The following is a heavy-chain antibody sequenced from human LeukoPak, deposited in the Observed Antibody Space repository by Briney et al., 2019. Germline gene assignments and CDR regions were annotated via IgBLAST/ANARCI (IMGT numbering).Heavy chain of an antibody. Sequence: GASVNVSCKASGYTFTSYYMHWVRQAPGQGLEWMGIINPSGGSTSYAQKFQGRVTMTRDTSTSTVYMELSSLRSEDTAVYYCARVPRYYYGSGSYSPFDYWGQGTLVTVSS. CDR2: INPSGGST. J-gene: IGHJ4*02. V-gene: IGHV1-46*01. D-gene: IGHD3-10*01. CDR1: GYTFTSYY. CDR3: ARVPRYYYGSGSYSPFDY.